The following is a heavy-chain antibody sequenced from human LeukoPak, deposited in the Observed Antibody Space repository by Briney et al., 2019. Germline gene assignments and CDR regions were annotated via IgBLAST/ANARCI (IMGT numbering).Heavy chain of an antibody. V-gene: IGHV4-59*01. Sequence: PSETLSLTCTVSGGSISSYYWSWIRQPPGKGLEWIGYIYYSGSTYYNPSLKSRVTISVDTSKNQFSLKLSSVTAADTAVYYCARAQWFGEFGAFDIWGQGTMVTVSS. CDR1: GGSISSYY. J-gene: IGHJ3*02. CDR2: IYYSGST. D-gene: IGHD3-10*01. CDR3: ARAQWFGEFGAFDI.